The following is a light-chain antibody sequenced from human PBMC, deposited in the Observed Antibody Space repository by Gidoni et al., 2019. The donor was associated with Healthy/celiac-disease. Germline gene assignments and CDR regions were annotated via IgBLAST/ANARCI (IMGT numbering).Light chain of an antibody. Sequence: DIVMTQTPLSLPVTTREPASISCRSSQSHLDSDDGNTYLDWYLQKPEQSPQLLIYTLSYRASGVADRFSGSGSGTEDVGVYYCMQRIEFPLTFGGGTKVEIK. CDR1: QSHLDSDDGNTY. V-gene: IGKV2-40*01. CDR2: TLS. J-gene: IGKJ4*01. CDR3: MQRIEFPLT.